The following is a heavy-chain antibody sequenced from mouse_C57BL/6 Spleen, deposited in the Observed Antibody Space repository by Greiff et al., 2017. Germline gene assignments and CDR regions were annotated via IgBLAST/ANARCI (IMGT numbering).Heavy chain of an antibody. CDR3: ARDYGSSPPFAY. V-gene: IGHV1-82*01. D-gene: IGHD1-1*01. J-gene: IGHJ3*01. Sequence: VKLMESGPELVKPGASVKISCKASGYAFSSAWMNWVKQRPGKGLEWIGRIYPGDGDTNYNGKFKGKATLTADKSSSTSYMQLSSLTSEDSAVYFCARDYGSSPPFAYWGQGTLVTVSA. CDR1: GYAFSSAW. CDR2: IYPGDGDT.